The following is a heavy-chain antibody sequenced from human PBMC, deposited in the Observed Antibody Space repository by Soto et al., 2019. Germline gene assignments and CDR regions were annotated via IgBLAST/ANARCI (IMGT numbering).Heavy chain of an antibody. CDR2: IYYSGST. J-gene: IGHJ4*02. Sequence: SETLSLTCTVSGGSISSSSYYWGWIRQPPGKGLEWIGSIYYSGSTYYNPSLKSRVAISVDTSKNQFSLKLSSVTAADTAVYYCARRGATVTKGTGLFDYWGQGTLVTVSS. D-gene: IGHD4-17*01. V-gene: IGHV4-39*01. CDR3: ARRGATVTKGTGLFDY. CDR1: GGSISSSSYY.